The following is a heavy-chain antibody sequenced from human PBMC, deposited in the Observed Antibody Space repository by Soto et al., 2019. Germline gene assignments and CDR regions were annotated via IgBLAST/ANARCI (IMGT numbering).Heavy chain of an antibody. CDR1: GFTFSSYA. V-gene: IGHV3-23*01. J-gene: IGHJ4*02. CDR2: ISGSGGSX. Sequence: EVQLLESGGGLVQPGGSLRLSCAASGFTFSSYAMSWVRQXPXKGXXXXSAISGSGGSXYXADXVKGRFTIXRDNSXXXXXXXXXXXXXXXXXXXXXXXXXXXXXXXXGYXDYWGQGTLVTVSS. CDR3: XXXXXXXXXXXGYXDY.